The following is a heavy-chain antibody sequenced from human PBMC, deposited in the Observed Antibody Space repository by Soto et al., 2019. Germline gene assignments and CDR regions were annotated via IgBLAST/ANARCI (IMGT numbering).Heavy chain of an antibody. Sequence: RQPPGKGLEWIGSIYYSGSTYYNPSLKSRVTISVDTSKNQFSLKLSSVTAADTAVYYCARHDYGDYQIAYWGQGTLVTVSS. J-gene: IGHJ4*02. D-gene: IGHD4-17*01. CDR3: ARHDYGDYQIAY. CDR2: IYYSGST. V-gene: IGHV4-39*01.